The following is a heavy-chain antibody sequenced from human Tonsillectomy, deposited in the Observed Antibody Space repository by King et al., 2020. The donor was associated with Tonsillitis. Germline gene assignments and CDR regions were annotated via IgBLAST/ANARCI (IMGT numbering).Heavy chain of an antibody. CDR2: ISNSGRTI. CDR1: GFIFSDYY. D-gene: IGHD2-15*01. CDR3: AREKVCSGGSCYSPRLTQVPGIDY. Sequence: QLVQSGGGLVKPGGSLRLSCAASGFIFSDYYMSWIRQAPGKGLEWVSHISNSGRTIYYADSVKGRFTMSRDNAKNSLYLQMNSLRAEDTAVYYCAREKVCSGGSCYSPRLTQVPGIDYWGQGTLVTV. V-gene: IGHV3-11*01. J-gene: IGHJ4*02.